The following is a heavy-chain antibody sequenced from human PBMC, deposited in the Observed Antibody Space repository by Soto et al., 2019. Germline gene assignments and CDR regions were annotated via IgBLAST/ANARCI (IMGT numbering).Heavy chain of an antibody. J-gene: IGHJ3*02. V-gene: IGHV2-5*01. D-gene: IGHD6-6*01. CDR1: GFSLSTSGVG. CDR2: IYWSGDE. CDR3: ARGLATLPVFAFDT. Sequence: SGPTLVNPTQTLTLTCSFSGFSLSTSGVGVGWIRQSPGKALEWLALIYWSGDEHYRPSLKSRLSIIKDTSKNHVVLIMTDMDPVDTATYYCARGLATLPVFAFDTRGQGTMVTVSS.